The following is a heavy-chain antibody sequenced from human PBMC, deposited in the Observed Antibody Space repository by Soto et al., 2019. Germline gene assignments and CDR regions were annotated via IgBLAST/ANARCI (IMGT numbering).Heavy chain of an antibody. CDR3: ARQSGYDLYYFDY. J-gene: IGHJ4*02. CDR1: GGSIRSSSYY. Sequence: QLQLQEAGPGLVKPSETLSLTCTVSGGSIRSSSYYWGWIRQPPGKGLEWIGSIYYSGSTYYNPSLKSRVTISVDTSTNQFSLKLSSVTAADTAVYYCARQSGYDLYYFDYWGQGTLVTVSS. D-gene: IGHD5-12*01. V-gene: IGHV4-39*01. CDR2: IYYSGST.